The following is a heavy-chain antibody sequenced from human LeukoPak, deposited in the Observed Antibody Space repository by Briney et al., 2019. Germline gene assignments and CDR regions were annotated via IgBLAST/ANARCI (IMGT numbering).Heavy chain of an antibody. D-gene: IGHD3-10*01. Sequence: PSETLSLTCTVSGGSINSYYWSWIRQPPGKGLEWIGYIYYSGSTNYNPSLKSRVTISVDTSKNQFSLKLSSVTAADTAVYYCARGGYYGSGNDFRFDPWGQGTLVTVSS. CDR3: ARGGYYGSGNDFRFDP. J-gene: IGHJ5*02. CDR2: IYYSGST. V-gene: IGHV4-59*01. CDR1: GGSINSYY.